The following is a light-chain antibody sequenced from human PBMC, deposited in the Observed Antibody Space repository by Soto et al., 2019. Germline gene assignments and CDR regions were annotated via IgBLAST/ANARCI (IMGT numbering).Light chain of an antibody. CDR1: SSDVGGYDY. CDR2: EVT. CDR3: SSLTSGSTRV. V-gene: IGLV2-14*01. Sequence: QSALTQPASVSGSPGQSITISCTGTSSDVGGYDYVSWYQQHPDKAPKLIIYEVTDRLSGVSSRFSGSKSGNTASLTISGLQAEDEADYYCSSLTSGSTRVFGTGTKVTVL. J-gene: IGLJ1*01.